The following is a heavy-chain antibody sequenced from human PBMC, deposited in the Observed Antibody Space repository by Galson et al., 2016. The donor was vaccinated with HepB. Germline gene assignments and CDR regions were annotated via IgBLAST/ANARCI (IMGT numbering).Heavy chain of an antibody. J-gene: IGHJ4*02. CDR1: GGSISSGGYY. CDR2: IYYGGYT. CDR3: ARGTPSYFYDSSGNLDY. Sequence: TLSLTCTVSGGSISSGGYYWSWIRQHPGKGLEWIGNIYYGGYTYYNPSLKSRVTISVDTSKNQFSLKLSSVTAADTAGDYCARGTPSYFYDSSGNLDYWGQGTLVTVSS. D-gene: IGHD3-22*01. V-gene: IGHV4-31*03.